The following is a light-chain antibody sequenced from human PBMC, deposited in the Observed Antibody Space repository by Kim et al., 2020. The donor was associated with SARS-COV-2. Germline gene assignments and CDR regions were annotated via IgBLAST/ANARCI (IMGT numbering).Light chain of an antibody. V-gene: IGLV3-19*01. Sequence: SSELTQDPAVSVALGQTVRITCQGDSLRSYYASWYQQKPGQAPVLVIYGKNHRPSGIPDRFSGSSSGNTASFTITGAQAEDEADYYCNSRDSSGNPYVFG. J-gene: IGLJ1*01. CDR3: NSRDSSGNPYV. CDR1: SLRSYY. CDR2: GKN.